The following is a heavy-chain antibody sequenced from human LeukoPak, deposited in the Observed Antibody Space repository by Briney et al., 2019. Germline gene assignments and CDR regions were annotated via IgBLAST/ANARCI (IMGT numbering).Heavy chain of an antibody. V-gene: IGHV4-4*07. D-gene: IGHD4-17*01. CDR2: IYSSGRT. CDR3: ARAYGDLYFVY. Sequence: SETLSLSCTVSGGSIITYYWSWIRQPAGKGLEWIGRIYSSGRTNYHPSLEGRVTMSVDTSKNQFSLNLTSVTAADTAVYYCARAYGDLYFVYWGQGILVTVSS. J-gene: IGHJ4*02. CDR1: GGSIITYY.